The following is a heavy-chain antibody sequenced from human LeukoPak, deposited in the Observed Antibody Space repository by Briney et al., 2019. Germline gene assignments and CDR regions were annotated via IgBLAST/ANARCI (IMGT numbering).Heavy chain of an antibody. V-gene: IGHV4-34*01. D-gene: IGHD6-6*01. J-gene: IGHJ4*02. CDR3: ARSRIAARRNSRYFDY. CDR1: GGPFSGYY. Sequence: SETLSLTCAVYGGPFSGYYWSWIRQPPGKGLEWIGEINHSGSTNYNPSLKSRVTISVDTSKNQFSLKLSSVTAADTAVYYCARSRIAARRNSRYFDYWGQGTLVTVSS. CDR2: INHSGST.